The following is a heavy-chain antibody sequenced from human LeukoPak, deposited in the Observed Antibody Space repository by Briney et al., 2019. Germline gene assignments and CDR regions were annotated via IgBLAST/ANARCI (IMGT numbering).Heavy chain of an antibody. V-gene: IGHV4-59*01. CDR3: AREDPQTTVPEGLDV. CDR2: IYYSGTT. Sequence: SEALSLTCAVSGGSIGSYYWSWLRQPPGRGLEWIGYIYYSGTTNYNPSLKSRVTMSVDTSKNQFSLKLTSVTAADTAVYYCAREDPQTTVPEGLDVWGQGTTVTVSS. J-gene: IGHJ6*02. D-gene: IGHD4-17*01. CDR1: GGSIGSYY.